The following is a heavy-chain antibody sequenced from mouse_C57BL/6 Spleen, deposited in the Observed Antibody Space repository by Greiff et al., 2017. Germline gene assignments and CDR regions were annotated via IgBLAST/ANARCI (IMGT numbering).Heavy chain of an antibody. CDR3: ARRGPDGAY. V-gene: IGHV3-6*01. CDR1: GYSITSGYY. J-gene: IGHJ3*01. CDR2: ISYDGSN. Sequence: EVKLQQSGPGLVKPSQSLSLTCSVTGYSITSGYYWNWIRQFPGNKLEWMGYISYDGSNNYNPSLKNRISITRDTSKNQFFLKLNSVTTEDTATYYCARRGPDGAYWGQGTLVTVSA. D-gene: IGHD1-2*01.